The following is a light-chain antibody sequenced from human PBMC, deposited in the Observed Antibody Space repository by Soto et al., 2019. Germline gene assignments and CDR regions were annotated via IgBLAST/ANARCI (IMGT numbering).Light chain of an antibody. CDR2: GAS. Sequence: EIVMTQSPATLSVSPGERATLSCRASQSVSSLLAWYQLKPGQAPRLLIYGASTRATGIPARFSGSGSGTEFTLTISSLQSEDFAVYYCQQYQNWPLTFGGGNKVEIK. CDR1: QSVSSL. J-gene: IGKJ4*01. CDR3: QQYQNWPLT. V-gene: IGKV3-15*01.